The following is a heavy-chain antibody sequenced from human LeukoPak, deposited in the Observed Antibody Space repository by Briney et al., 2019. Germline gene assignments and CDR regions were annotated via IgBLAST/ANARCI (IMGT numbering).Heavy chain of an antibody. D-gene: IGHD6-19*01. Sequence: ASVKVSCKASGYTFTSYYMHWVRQAPGQGLEWMGINNPSGGSTSYAQKFQGRVTMTRDTSTSTVYMELSSLRSEDTAVYYCARDLVAGIAVAGRGYYYYGMDVWGQGTTVTVSS. V-gene: IGHV1-46*01. CDR3: ARDLVAGIAVAGRGYYYYGMDV. CDR2: NNPSGGST. CDR1: GYTFTSYY. J-gene: IGHJ6*02.